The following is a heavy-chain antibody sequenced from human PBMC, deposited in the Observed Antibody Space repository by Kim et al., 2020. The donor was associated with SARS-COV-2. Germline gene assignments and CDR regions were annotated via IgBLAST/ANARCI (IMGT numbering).Heavy chain of an antibody. J-gene: IGHJ4*02. CDR2: ISWNSGSI. CDR3: AKDIGGYYGSGSLFDY. V-gene: IGHV3-9*01. D-gene: IGHD3-10*01. Sequence: GGSLRLSCAASGFTFDDYAMHWVRQAPGKGLEWVSGISWNSGSIGYADSVKGRFTISRDNAKNSLYLQMNSLRAEDTALYYCAKDIGGYYGSGSLFDYWGQGTLVTVSS. CDR1: GFTFDDYA.